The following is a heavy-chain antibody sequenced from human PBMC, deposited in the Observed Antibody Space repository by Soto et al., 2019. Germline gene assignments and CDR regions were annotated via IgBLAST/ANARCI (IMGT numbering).Heavy chain of an antibody. CDR3: ARDFSSLGNFEY. D-gene: IGHD6-6*01. Sequence: PGGSLRLSCAASGFTFSNYGMSWVRQAPGKGLEWVASFSGSGGRTYYADSVKGRFTISRDNSKNTLYLQMNSLRAEDTAVYYCARDFSSLGNFEYWGQGTLVTVSS. J-gene: IGHJ4*02. CDR1: GFTFSNYG. V-gene: IGHV3-23*01. CDR2: FSGSGGRT.